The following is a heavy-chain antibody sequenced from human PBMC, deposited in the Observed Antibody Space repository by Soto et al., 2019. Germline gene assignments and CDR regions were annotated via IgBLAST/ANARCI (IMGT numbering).Heavy chain of an antibody. V-gene: IGHV3-11*06. Sequence: QVQLVESGGGLVKPGGSLRLSCAASGFTFSDYYMSWIRQAPGKGLEWVSYISSSSSYTNYADSVKGRFTISRDNAKTSLYLQMNSLRAEDTAVYYCASVYCSGGSCYPENYYYYGMDVWGQGTTVTVSS. CDR1: GFTFSDYY. CDR2: ISSSSSYT. D-gene: IGHD2-15*01. J-gene: IGHJ6*02. CDR3: ASVYCSGGSCYPENYYYYGMDV.